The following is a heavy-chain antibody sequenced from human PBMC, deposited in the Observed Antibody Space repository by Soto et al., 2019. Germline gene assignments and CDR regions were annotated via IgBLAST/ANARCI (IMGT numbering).Heavy chain of an antibody. J-gene: IGHJ4*02. V-gene: IGHV4-34*01. CDR3: ARDPDGIIDFDY. Sequence: SSETLSLTCAVYGRSFSDYYWDWIRQPPGKGLEWIGYINYSGQLNYNPSLKSRVTMSVDTSKNQVSLKLSSVSAADTAVYFCARDPDGIIDFDYWGQGTQVTVSS. CDR2: INYSGQL. CDR1: GRSFSDYY. D-gene: IGHD3-10*01.